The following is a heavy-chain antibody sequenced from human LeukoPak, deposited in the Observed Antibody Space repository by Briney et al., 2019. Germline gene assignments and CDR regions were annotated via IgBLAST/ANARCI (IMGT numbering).Heavy chain of an antibody. CDR3: ASGYYYGSGSYGAFDI. CDR1: GFTLSTYN. D-gene: IGHD3-10*01. Sequence: GGSLRLSCAASGFTLSTYNMKWVRQAPRKGLEWVSSISSSSYIYYADSVKGRFTISRDNAKNSLYLQMNSLRAEDTAVYYCASGYYYGSGSYGAFDIWGQGTMVTVSS. J-gene: IGHJ3*02. CDR2: ISSSSYI. V-gene: IGHV3-21*01.